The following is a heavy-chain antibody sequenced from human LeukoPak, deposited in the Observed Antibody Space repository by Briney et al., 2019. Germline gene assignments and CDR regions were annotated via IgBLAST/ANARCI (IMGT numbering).Heavy chain of an antibody. CDR1: GITFSTYA. CDR2: INYSGNGT. D-gene: IGHD6-19*01. Sequence: PGGSLRLSCAASGITFSTYAMTWVRQAPGKGLEWVSSINYSGNGTFYADSVKGRFTISRDNSKDTLYLQMNNLRVEDMAVYYCAKGEYDSGWYKWFGPWGKGTLVTVSS. CDR3: AKGEYDSGWYKWFGP. V-gene: IGHV3-23*01. J-gene: IGHJ5*02.